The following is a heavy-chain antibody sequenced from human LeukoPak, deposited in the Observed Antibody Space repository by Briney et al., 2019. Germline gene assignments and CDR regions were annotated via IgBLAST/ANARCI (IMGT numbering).Heavy chain of an antibody. CDR1: GFTFSSYA. CDR2: ISGSGGST. V-gene: IGHV3-23*01. J-gene: IGHJ3*02. Sequence: GGSLRLSCAASGFTFSSYAMSWVRQAPGKGLEWVSAISGSGGSTYYADSVKGRFTISRDNSKNTLYLQMNSLRAEDTAVYYCASDTPGIAAAGDDAFDIWGQGTMVTVS. D-gene: IGHD6-13*01. CDR3: ASDTPGIAAAGDDAFDI.